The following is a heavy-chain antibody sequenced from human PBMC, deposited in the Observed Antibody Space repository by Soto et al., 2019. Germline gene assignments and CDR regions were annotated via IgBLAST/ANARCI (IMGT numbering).Heavy chain of an antibody. Sequence: ASVKVSCEASGYTFTSYYMHWLRQAPSQALAAVGIIDPSGGSTSYAQTFQGRVTMTRDTSTSTVYMELISLRPANPARYYCSRWSYCYDSRGYCYWGQGTLVTVSS. D-gene: IGHD3-22*01. CDR2: IDPSGGST. CDR1: GYTFTSYY. J-gene: IGHJ4*02. CDR3: SRWSYCYDSRGYCY. V-gene: IGHV1-46*01.